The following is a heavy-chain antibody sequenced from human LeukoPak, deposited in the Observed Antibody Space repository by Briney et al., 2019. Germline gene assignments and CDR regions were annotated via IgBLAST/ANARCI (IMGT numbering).Heavy chain of an antibody. Sequence: GGSLRLSCAASGFSFSNYAMSWVRQGPGKGLEWVSAIGGSIGSTFYTDSVKGRFTISRDNSKNTLSLQMNSLRVEDTAVYYCVKDFVVVPGLVNYFDYWGQGTLVTVSS. CDR2: IGGSIGST. CDR3: VKDFVVVPGLVNYFDY. J-gene: IGHJ4*02. D-gene: IGHD2-2*01. CDR1: GFSFSNYA. V-gene: IGHV3-23*01.